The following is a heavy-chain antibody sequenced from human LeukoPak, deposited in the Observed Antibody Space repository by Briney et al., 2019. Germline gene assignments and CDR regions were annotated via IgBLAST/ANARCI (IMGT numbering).Heavy chain of an antibody. V-gene: IGHV1-69*13. Sequence: SVKVSCKASGYSFTTYTLNWVRQAPGQGLEWMGGIIPIFGTANYAQKFQGRVTITADESTSTAYMELSSLRSEDTAVYYCARDLADYTLVGATTRYYYYGMDVWGQGTTVTVSS. CDR1: GYSFTTYT. CDR3: ARDLADYTLVGATTRYYYYGMDV. D-gene: IGHD1-26*01. J-gene: IGHJ6*02. CDR2: IIPIFGTA.